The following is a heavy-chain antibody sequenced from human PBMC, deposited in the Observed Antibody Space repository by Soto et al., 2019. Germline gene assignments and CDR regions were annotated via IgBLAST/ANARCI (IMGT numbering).Heavy chain of an antibody. D-gene: IGHD3-3*01. CDR2: ISGNGADT. J-gene: IGHJ6*02. CDR3: ARALSYDFWSGYPLGPLLGYYYGMDV. CDR1: GFTFSSYA. V-gene: IGHV3-23*01. Sequence: HPGGSLRLSCAASGFTFSSYAMSWVRQAPGKGLEWVSAISGNGADTSYADSVRGRFTISRDNSKDTLYLQMNSLRAEDTAVYYCARALSYDFWSGYPLGPLLGYYYGMDVWGQGTTVTVSS.